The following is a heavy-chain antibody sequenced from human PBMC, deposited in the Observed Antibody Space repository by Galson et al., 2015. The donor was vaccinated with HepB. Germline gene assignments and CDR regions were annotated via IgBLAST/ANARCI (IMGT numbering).Heavy chain of an antibody. D-gene: IGHD2-15*01. CDR3: ARGGGSGGSSGYFDL. J-gene: IGHJ2*01. CDR1: GGTFSSYA. V-gene: IGHV1-69*13. CDR2: IIPIFGTA. Sequence: SVKVSCKASGGTFSSYAISWMRQAPGQGLEWMGGIIPIFGTANYAQKFQGRVTITADESTSTAYMELSSLRPEDTAVYYCARGGGSGGSSGYFDLWGRGTLVTVSS.